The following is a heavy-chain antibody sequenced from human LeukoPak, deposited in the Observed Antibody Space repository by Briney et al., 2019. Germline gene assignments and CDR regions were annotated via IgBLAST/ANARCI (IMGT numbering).Heavy chain of an antibody. D-gene: IGHD1-14*01. J-gene: IGHJ6*02. V-gene: IGHV4-61*01. CDR1: GGSISSITSLTYY. Sequence: SETLSLTCIVSGGSISSITSLTYYWSWIRQPPGKGLEWIGYIYYSGSTNYNPSLKSRVTISVDTSKNQFSLKLSSVTAADTAVYYCARDSVLAPDGYYGMDVWGQGTTVTVSS. CDR2: IYYSGST. CDR3: ARDSVLAPDGYYGMDV.